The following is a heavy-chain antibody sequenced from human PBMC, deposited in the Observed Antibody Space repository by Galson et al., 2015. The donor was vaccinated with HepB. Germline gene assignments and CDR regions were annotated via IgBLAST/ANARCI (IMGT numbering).Heavy chain of an antibody. D-gene: IGHD3-22*01. J-gene: IGHJ4*02. CDR1: GYTFTSYA. Sequence: SCKASGYTFTSYAMSWVRQAPGKGLEWVSAISGSGGSTYYADSVKGRFTISRDNSKNTLYLQMNSLRAEDTAVYYCAKGDTMIVVVTVNFDYWGQGTLVTVSS. CDR2: ISGSGGST. CDR3: AKGDTMIVVVTVNFDY. V-gene: IGHV3-23*01.